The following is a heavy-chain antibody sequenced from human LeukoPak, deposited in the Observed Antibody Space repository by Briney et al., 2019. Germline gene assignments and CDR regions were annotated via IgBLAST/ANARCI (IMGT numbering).Heavy chain of an antibody. J-gene: IGHJ4*02. D-gene: IGHD3-3*01. V-gene: IGHV3-30-3*01. CDR2: ISYDGSNK. Sequence: GGSLRLSCAASGFTFSSYAMHWVRQAPGKGLQWVAVISYDGSNKYYADSVKGRFTISRDNSKNTLYLQMNSLKAEDTAVYYCARDSYYDFWSGLDYWGQGTLVTVSS. CDR1: GFTFSSYA. CDR3: ARDSYYDFWSGLDY.